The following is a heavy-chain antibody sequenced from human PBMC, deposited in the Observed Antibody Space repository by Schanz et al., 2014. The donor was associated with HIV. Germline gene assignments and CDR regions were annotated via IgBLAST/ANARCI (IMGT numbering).Heavy chain of an antibody. V-gene: IGHV3-49*05. J-gene: IGHJ4*02. CDR2: IRSKAYGGTT. D-gene: IGHD6-13*01. CDR1: GFTFSDYP. Sequence: EVQLLESGGGLVKPGRSLRLSCTASGFTFSDYPMSWFRQAPGKGLEWVGFIRSKAYGGTTDYAAPVKGTFTISRDDSKNTVYLQMNSLKTEDTAVYYCTTVISYSTSWLPTYFDYWGQGTLVTVSS. CDR3: TTVISYSTSWLPTYFDY.